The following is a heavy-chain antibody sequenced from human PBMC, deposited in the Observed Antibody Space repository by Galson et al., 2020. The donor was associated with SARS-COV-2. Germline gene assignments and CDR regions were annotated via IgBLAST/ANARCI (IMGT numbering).Heavy chain of an antibody. CDR2: ISYDGSNK. D-gene: IGHD4-17*01. CDR1: GFTFSSYA. J-gene: IGHJ6*02. V-gene: IGHV3-30-3*01. Sequence: GESLKISCAASGFTFSSYAMHWVRQAPGKGLEWVAVISYDGSNKYYADSVKGRFTISRDNSKNTLYLQMNSLRAEDTAVYYCASELRFWSDGMDVWGQGTTVTVSS. CDR3: ASELRFWSDGMDV.